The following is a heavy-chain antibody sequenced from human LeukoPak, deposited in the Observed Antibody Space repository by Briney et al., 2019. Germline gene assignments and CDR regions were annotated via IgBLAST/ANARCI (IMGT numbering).Heavy chain of an antibody. D-gene: IGHD6-13*01. CDR1: GFTFDEYV. CDR3: AKSYRAATGSDASDI. J-gene: IGHJ3*02. V-gene: IGHV3-9*01. CDR2: ISWNSGII. Sequence: PGGSLRLSCATSGFTFDEYVMHWVRQAPPKGLEGVSGISWNSGIIGYADSVKGRFTISRDNAKKSLYLQMNGLRPEDTALYYCAKSYRAATGSDASDIWGQGTMVTVSS.